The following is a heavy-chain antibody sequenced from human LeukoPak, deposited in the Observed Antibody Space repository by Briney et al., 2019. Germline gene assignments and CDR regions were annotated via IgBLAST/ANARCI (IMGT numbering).Heavy chain of an antibody. CDR2: INPNSGGT. CDR1: GYTFTGYY. V-gene: IGHV1-2*02. J-gene: IGHJ4*02. Sequence: ASVKVSCKASGYTFTGYYMHWVRQAPGQGLEWMGWINPNSGGTNYAQKFQGRVTMTRDTSISTAYMELSRLRSDDTAVYYCARWETYYYGSGSYYPLDYWGQGTLVTVSS. D-gene: IGHD3-10*01. CDR3: ARWETYYYGSGSYYPLDY.